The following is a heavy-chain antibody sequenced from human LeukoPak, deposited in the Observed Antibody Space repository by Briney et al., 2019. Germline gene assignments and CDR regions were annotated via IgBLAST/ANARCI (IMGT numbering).Heavy chain of an antibody. D-gene: IGHD6-13*01. CDR3: AKDRSDSSRWYVGSH. CDR2: INPSGGTT. CDR1: GYTFTSYS. V-gene: IGHV1-46*01. J-gene: IGHJ4*02. Sequence: ASVKVSCKASGYTFTSYSLHWVRQAPGQGLEWMGTINPSGGTTNYAQKFQARITMTSDTSTSTIYMELNSLRAEDTAVYYCAKDRSDSSRWYVGSHWGQGTLVTVSS.